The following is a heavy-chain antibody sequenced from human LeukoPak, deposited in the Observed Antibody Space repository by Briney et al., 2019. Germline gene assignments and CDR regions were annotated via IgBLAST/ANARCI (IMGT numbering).Heavy chain of an antibody. Sequence: SETLSLTCTVSGGPFSSFHWSWIRQPAGKGLEWLGLIYTSGSANYSPSLKSRLTMSVDASKRQFSLKLSSVTAADTAVYYCARDFDSWGQGTLVTVSS. V-gene: IGHV4-4*07. CDR2: IYTSGSA. CDR3: ARDFDS. J-gene: IGHJ4*02. CDR1: GGPFSSFH.